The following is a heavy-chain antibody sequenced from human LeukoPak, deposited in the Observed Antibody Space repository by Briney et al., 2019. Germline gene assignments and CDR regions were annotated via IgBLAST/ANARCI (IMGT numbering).Heavy chain of an antibody. J-gene: IGHJ4*02. CDR1: GGSISSGDYY. Sequence: NPSETLSLTCTVSGGSISSGDYYWSWIRQHPGKGLEWIGHVYFSGSTYYNPSLKSRVTISVDTSKNQFSLKLSSVTAADTAVYYCARVPGGNSVDYWGQGTLVTVSS. CDR2: VYFSGST. D-gene: IGHD4-23*01. CDR3: ARVPGGNSVDY. V-gene: IGHV4-31*03.